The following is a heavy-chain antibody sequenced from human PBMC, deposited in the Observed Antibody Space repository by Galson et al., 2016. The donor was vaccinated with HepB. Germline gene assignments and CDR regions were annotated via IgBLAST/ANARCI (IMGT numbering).Heavy chain of an antibody. CDR2: ISAYTGNT. V-gene: IGHV1-18*01. CDR3: ARDPTVIYGDYANIGGSDF. D-gene: IGHD4-17*01. J-gene: IGHJ4*02. CDR1: GYSFTSYA. Sequence: SVKVSCKASGYSFTSYAFSWMRQAPGQGLEWMGWISAYTGNTKYAQKFQDRVTMTTDTWTNTSYMELRSLRSDDTAVYYCARDPTVIYGDYANIGGSDFWGQGTLVTVSS.